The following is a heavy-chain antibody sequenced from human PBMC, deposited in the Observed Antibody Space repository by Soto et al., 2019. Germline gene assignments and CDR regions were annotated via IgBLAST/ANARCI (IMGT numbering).Heavy chain of an antibody. CDR2: IKAKTEGGTA. CDR1: GFTFSSKA. V-gene: IGHV3-15*01. Sequence: GGSLRLSCAASGFTFSSKALSWVRQAPGKGLEWVGRIKAKTEGGTADYAAPMKGRFTISRDNDKNTLYLQLDSLRVEDTAMYYCTRGPRPSSSGTGAYWGPGTQVTVSS. J-gene: IGHJ4*02. D-gene: IGHD1-26*01. CDR3: TRGPRPSSSGTGAY.